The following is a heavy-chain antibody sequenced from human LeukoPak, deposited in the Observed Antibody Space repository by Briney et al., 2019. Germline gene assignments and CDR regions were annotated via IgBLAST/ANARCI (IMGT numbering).Heavy chain of an antibody. CDR3: ARDSLFIFDP. J-gene: IGHJ5*02. CDR1: GGSISSYY. CDR2: IFYSGST. V-gene: IGHV4-59*01. D-gene: IGHD2-21*01. Sequence: SETLSLTCTVSGGSISSYYWSWIRQPPGKGLEWIGNIFYSGSTYYSPSLKSRVTISLDTSKNQFSLKLSSVTAADTAVYYCARDSLFIFDPWGQGTLVTVSS.